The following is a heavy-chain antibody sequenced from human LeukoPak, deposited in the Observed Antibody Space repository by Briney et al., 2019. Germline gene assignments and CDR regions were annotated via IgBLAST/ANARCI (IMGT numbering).Heavy chain of an antibody. Sequence: ASVKVSCKASGGTFSSYAISWVRQAPGQGLEWMGGIIPIFGTANYAQKFQGRVTITTDESTSTAYMELSSLRSEDTAVYYCAREKGGSGSSGGFDYWGQGTLVTVSS. CDR2: IIPIFGTA. CDR1: GGTFSSYA. J-gene: IGHJ4*02. CDR3: AREKGGSGSSGGFDY. D-gene: IGHD3-10*01. V-gene: IGHV1-69*05.